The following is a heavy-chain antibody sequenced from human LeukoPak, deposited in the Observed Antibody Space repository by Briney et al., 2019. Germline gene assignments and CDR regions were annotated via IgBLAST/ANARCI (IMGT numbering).Heavy chain of an antibody. CDR3: ARETSQKGAHYMDV. CDR2: IYYSGST. D-gene: IGHD3-16*01. V-gene: IGHV4-59*01. J-gene: IGHJ6*03. CDR1: GGSISSYY. Sequence: SETLSLTCTVSGGSISSYYWSWIRQPPGKGLEWIGYIYYSGSTNYNPSLKSVVTISVDTSKNQFSLKLSSVTAADTAVYYCARETSQKGAHYMDVWGKGTTVTISS.